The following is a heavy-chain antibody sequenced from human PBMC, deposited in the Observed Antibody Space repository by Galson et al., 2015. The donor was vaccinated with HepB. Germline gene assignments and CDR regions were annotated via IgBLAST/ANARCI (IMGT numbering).Heavy chain of an antibody. V-gene: IGHV1-2*02. CDR2: IVPHSGGT. CDR3: ARVSVMQQLAMNYYFDF. Sequence: SVKVSCKASGYTFSDYYMHWVRRAPGQGLEWMGWIVPHSGGTTYAQKFQGRVTMTRDTSTSTGYMELSRLTSDDTAIYYCARVSVMQQLAMNYYFDFWGQGTLVTVSS. J-gene: IGHJ4*02. D-gene: IGHD6-13*01. CDR1: GYTFSDYY.